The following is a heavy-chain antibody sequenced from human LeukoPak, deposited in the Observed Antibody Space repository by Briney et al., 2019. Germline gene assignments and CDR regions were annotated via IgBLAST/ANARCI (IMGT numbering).Heavy chain of an antibody. CDR1: GGTFSSYA. J-gene: IGHJ4*02. CDR2: IIPIFGTA. CDR3: AREKQPGYYFDY. V-gene: IGHV1-69*01. Sequence: ASVKVSCKASGGTFSSYAISWVRQAPGQGLEWMGGIIPIFGTANYAQKFQGRVTITADESTSTAYMELSSLRSEDTAVYYYAREKQPGYYFDYWGQGTLVTVSS. D-gene: IGHD6-13*01.